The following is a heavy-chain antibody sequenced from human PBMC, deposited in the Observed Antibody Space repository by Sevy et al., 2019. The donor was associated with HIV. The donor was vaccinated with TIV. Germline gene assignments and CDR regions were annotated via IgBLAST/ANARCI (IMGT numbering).Heavy chain of an antibody. CDR1: GGSISSSSYY. CDR2: IYYSGIT. Sequence: SETLSLTCTVSGGSISSSSYYWGWIRQPPGKGLEWIGSIYYSGITYYNPSLKSRVTISVDTSKNQFSLKLSSVTAADTAVYYCARHHYYDSSGYYYKDYWGQGTLVTVSS. J-gene: IGHJ4*02. D-gene: IGHD3-22*01. CDR3: ARHHYYDSSGYYYKDY. V-gene: IGHV4-39*01.